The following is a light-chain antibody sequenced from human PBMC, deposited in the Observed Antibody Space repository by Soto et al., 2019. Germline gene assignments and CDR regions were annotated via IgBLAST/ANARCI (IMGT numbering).Light chain of an antibody. CDR1: QAIGNY. J-gene: IGKJ5*01. V-gene: IGKV1-39*01. CDR3: QQCHATPLT. CDR2: GAT. Sequence: DIQMAQSPSSLSASVGDRVTMTCRASQAIGNYLNWYQQKPGKAPNLLIFGATTLQSGVPSRFSGSGYGTNFTLIISVLQPEDFAIYYCQQCHATPLTLGQGTRLEI.